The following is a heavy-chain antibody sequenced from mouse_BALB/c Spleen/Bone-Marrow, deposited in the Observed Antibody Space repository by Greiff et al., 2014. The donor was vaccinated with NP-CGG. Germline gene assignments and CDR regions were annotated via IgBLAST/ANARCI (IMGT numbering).Heavy chain of an antibody. D-gene: IGHD1-1*01. V-gene: IGHV5-12-2*01. CDR3: ASHYYDSSPFAY. CDR1: GFTFSSYT. CDR2: ISNGGGSI. J-gene: IGHJ3*01. Sequence: EVMLVESGGGLVQPGGSLKLSCAASGFTFSSYTMSWVRQTPEKRLVWVAYISNGGGSIYYPDTVKGRFTISRDNDKNTLYLQMSSLKSEDTAMYYCASHYYDSSPFAYWGQGTLVTV.